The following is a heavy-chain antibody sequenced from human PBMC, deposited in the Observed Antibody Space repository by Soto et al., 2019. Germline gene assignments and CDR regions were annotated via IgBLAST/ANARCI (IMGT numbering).Heavy chain of an antibody. D-gene: IGHD4-17*01. Sequence: EVQLVESGGGLVQPGGSLRLSCAASGFTFSSYSMNWVRQAPGKGLEWVSSISSSSSYIYYADPVKGRFTTTRHNAKNSLYLQVNSMRAEDTPVYYCARAYGDCIYYLEVWGKGNTVPVSS. CDR3: ARAYGDCIYYLEV. V-gene: IGHV3-21*01. CDR1: GFTFSSYS. CDR2: ISSSSSYI. J-gene: IGHJ6*03.